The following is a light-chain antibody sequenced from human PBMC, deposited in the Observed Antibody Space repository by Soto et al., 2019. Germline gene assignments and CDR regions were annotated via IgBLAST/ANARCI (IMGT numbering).Light chain of an antibody. Sequence: QSALTQPASVSGSPGQSITISCTGTSSDVGSFDAVSWYQQHPGKAPKVMIFEVNKWPSGVSNRFSGSKSGNTASLTISGLQTEDEADYFCCSFAGSGIFVFGTGTKLTV. CDR3: CSFAGSGIFV. V-gene: IGLV2-23*02. J-gene: IGLJ1*01. CDR1: SSDVGSFDA. CDR2: EVN.